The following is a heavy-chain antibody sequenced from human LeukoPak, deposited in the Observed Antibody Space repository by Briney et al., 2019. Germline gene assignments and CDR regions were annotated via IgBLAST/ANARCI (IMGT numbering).Heavy chain of an antibody. Sequence: SVKVSCKASGGTFSSYAISWVRQAPGQGLEWMGGIIPIFGTANYAQKFQGRVTITADESTSTAYMELSSLRSEDTAVYYCARAAIGIVVVPAAMGFDIWGQGTMVTVSS. J-gene: IGHJ3*02. CDR1: GGTFSSYA. CDR2: IIPIFGTA. V-gene: IGHV1-69*13. CDR3: ARAAIGIVVVPAAMGFDI. D-gene: IGHD2-2*01.